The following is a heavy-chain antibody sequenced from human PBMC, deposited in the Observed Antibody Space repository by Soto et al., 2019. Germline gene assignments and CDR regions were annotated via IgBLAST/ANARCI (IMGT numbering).Heavy chain of an antibody. Sequence: QVQLVQSVAEVKKPGSSVKVSCKASGGTFSSYAISWLRQAPGQGLVWMGGIIAICGTANSAQKFQGRVTITADESTSPVSVELSRLSCEETGVSYCVSGGGEGYCSGGSYPNTPQNSYKNWGQGTLVIVSS. J-gene: IGHJ4*02. CDR3: VSGGGEGYCSGGSYPNTPQNSYKN. V-gene: IGHV1-69*01. D-gene: IGHD2-15*01. CDR1: GGTFSSYA. CDR2: IIAICGTA.